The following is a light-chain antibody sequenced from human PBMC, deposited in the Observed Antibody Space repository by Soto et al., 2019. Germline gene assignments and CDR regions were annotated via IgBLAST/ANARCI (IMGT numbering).Light chain of an antibody. Sequence: QSVLTQPPSVSEGPGQRVTISCSGSTSNIGKNTVNWYQQLPGEAPKLFIYYDDLLASGVSDRFSGSKSGTSASLATSGLQSEDEADYYCGAWDDSLNGWVFGGGTKLTVL. CDR3: GAWDDSLNGWV. CDR2: YDD. J-gene: IGLJ3*02. CDR1: TSNIGKNT. V-gene: IGLV1-36*01.